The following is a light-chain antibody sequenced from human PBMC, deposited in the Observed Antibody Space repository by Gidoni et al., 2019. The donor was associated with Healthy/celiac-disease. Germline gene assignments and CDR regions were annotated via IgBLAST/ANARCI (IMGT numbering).Light chain of an antibody. V-gene: IGKV3-15*01. CDR3: QQYNNWPRT. J-gene: IGKJ1*01. CDR1: QRVSIN. Sequence: EIVMTQSPATLSVSPGERATLSCRAGQRVSINLAWYQQKPGQAPRLLLYGASTRATGIPARFSGSGSGTEFTLTISSLQSEDFAVYYCQQYNNWPRTFGQGTKVEIK. CDR2: GAS.